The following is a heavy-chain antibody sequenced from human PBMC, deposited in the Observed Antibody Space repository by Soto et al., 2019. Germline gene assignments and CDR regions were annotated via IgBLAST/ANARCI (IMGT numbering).Heavy chain of an antibody. CDR3: AKDRAEVTTSSEFDY. J-gene: IGHJ4*02. CDR2: ISGSGGST. Sequence: GGSLRLSCAASGFTFSSYAMSWVRQAPGKGLEWVSAISGSGGSTYYADSVKGRFTISRDNSKNTLYLQMNSLRAEDTAVYYCAKDRAEVTTSSEFDYWGQGTLVTVSS. D-gene: IGHD5-12*01. V-gene: IGHV3-23*01. CDR1: GFTFSSYA.